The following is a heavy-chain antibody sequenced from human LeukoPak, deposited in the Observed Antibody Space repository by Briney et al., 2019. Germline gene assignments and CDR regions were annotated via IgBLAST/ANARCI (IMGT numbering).Heavy chain of an antibody. CDR2: IYSSGST. V-gene: IGHV4-4*07. Sequence: PSETLSLTCSVSGGSISSYYWSWVRQLAGKGLEWIGRIYSSGSTNYNPSLNSRVTMSVDTSNNQFSLRLTSVTAADTAVYYCARGTTAAAGIFDCWGQGTLVTVSS. CDR1: GGSISSYY. J-gene: IGHJ4*02. CDR3: ARGTTAAAGIFDC. D-gene: IGHD6-13*01.